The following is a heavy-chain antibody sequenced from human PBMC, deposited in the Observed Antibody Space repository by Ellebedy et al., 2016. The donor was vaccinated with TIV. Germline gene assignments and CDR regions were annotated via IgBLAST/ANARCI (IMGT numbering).Heavy chain of an antibody. CDR3: ARDLVVAAVLYYYYGMDV. CDR1: GFTFSSYW. Sequence: GESLKISXAASGFTFSSYWMSWVRQAPGKGLEWVANIKQDGSEKYYVDSVKGRFTISRDNAKNSLYLQMNSLRAEDTAVYYCARDLVVAAVLYYYYGMDVWGQGTTVTVSS. V-gene: IGHV3-7*03. D-gene: IGHD2-15*01. J-gene: IGHJ6*02. CDR2: IKQDGSEK.